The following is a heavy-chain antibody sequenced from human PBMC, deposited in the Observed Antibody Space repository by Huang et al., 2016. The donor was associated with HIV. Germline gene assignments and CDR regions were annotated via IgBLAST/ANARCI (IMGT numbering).Heavy chain of an antibody. CDR2: ISPRFGTA. V-gene: IGHV1-69*01. D-gene: IGHD6-19*01. Sequence: QAQLVQSGAEVKKPGSSVKVSCKASGGTFSSYGISWVRQAPGQGVEWMGGISPRFGTANYAQKCQGRVTITADESTSTAYMELSSLRPEDTAVYYCARSLYSSGWTYWYFDLWGRGTLVTVSS. CDR3: ARSLYSSGWTYWYFDL. J-gene: IGHJ2*01. CDR1: GGTFSSYG.